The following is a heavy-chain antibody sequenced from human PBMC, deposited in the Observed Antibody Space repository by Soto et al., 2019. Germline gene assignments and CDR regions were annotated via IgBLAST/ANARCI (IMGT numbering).Heavy chain of an antibody. CDR1: GYTFTSYG. Sequence: GASVKASCKSSGYTFTSYGISCVRQAPGQGLEWMGWISAYNGNTNYAQKLQGRVTMTTDTSTSTAYMELRSLRSDDTAVYYCARVSAPFVAFDIWGQGTMVTVSS. D-gene: IGHD3-16*01. J-gene: IGHJ3*02. V-gene: IGHV1-18*01. CDR2: ISAYNGNT. CDR3: ARVSAPFVAFDI.